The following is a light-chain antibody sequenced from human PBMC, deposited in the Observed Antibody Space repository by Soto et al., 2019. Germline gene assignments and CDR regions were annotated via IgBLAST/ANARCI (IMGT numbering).Light chain of an antibody. CDR2: DAS. CDR3: QHCFTVPYT. V-gene: IGKV1-33*01. CDR1: QDISNR. Sequence: DIQMTQSPSSLSASVGDRITITCQASQDISNRLNWYHQKPGKAPNLLIYDASNLAAGVPSGFSGSGTGTDFTFTISNLQPEDIGTYYCQHCFTVPYTCGQGTKLEIK. J-gene: IGKJ2*01.